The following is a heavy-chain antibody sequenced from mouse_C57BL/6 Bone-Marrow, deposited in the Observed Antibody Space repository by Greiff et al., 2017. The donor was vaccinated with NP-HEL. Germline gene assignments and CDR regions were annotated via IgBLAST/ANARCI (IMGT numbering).Heavy chain of an antibody. CDR2: ISSGGSYT. V-gene: IGHV5-6*01. CDR3: ASPYDYDVDWFAY. CDR1: GFTFSSYG. D-gene: IGHD2-4*01. Sequence: EVKVVESGGDLVKPGGSLKLSCAASGFTFSSYGMSWVRQTPDKRLEWVATISSGGSYTYYPDSVKGRFTISRDNAKNTLYLQMSSLKSEDTAMYYCASPYDYDVDWFAYWGQGTLVTVSA. J-gene: IGHJ3*01.